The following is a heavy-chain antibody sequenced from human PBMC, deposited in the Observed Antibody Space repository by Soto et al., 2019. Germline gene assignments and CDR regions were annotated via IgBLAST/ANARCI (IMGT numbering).Heavy chain of an antibody. J-gene: IGHJ6*03. V-gene: IGHV1-18*01. CDR2: ISAYNGNT. CDR3: ARDVPEVYDILTDSYYYMDV. D-gene: IGHD3-9*01. CDR1: GYTFTSYG. Sequence: ASVKVSCKASGYTFTSYGISWVRQAPGQGLEWMGWISAYNGNTNYAQKLQGRVTMTTDTSTSTAYMELRSLRSDDTAVYYCARDVPEVYDILTDSYYYMDVWGKGTTVTVSS.